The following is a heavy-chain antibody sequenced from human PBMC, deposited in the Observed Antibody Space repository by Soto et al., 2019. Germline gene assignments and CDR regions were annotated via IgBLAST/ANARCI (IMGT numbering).Heavy chain of an antibody. J-gene: IGHJ4*02. CDR1: GFTFSSDW. D-gene: IGHD6-13*01. V-gene: IGHV3-7*03. CDR3: ARDRFVMFGSWYEDY. Sequence: GXLRLSCAASGFTFSSDWMIWVRQAPGKGLEWVANIKQDGSEKYYVDSVKGRFTISRDNAKNSLYLQMNSLRAEDTAVYYCARDRFVMFGSWYEDYWGQGTLVTASS. CDR2: IKQDGSEK.